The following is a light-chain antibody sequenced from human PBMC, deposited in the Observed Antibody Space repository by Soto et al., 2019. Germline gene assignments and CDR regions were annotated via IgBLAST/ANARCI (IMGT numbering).Light chain of an antibody. CDR1: SSDVGGYNY. CDR2: EVS. CDR3: SSYAVSNNFE. V-gene: IGLV2-8*01. Sequence: QSALTQPPSASGSPGQSVTISCTGTSSDVGGYNYVSWYQQHPGKAPKLMIYEVSKRPSGVPDRFSGSKSGNTASLTVSGRQAEDEADYYCSSYAVSNNFEFGGGTKLTVL. J-gene: IGLJ2*01.